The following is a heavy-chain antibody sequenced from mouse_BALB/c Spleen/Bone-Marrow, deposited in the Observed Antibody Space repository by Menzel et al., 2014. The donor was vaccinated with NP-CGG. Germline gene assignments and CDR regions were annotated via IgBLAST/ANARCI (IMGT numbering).Heavy chain of an antibody. D-gene: IGHD1-1*01. J-gene: IGHJ1*01. CDR3: ARDESYDIYWYFDV. V-gene: IGHV7-3*02. Sequence: EVKLVESGGGLVQPGGSLRLSCATSGFTFTDYYMSWVRQTPGKALEWLGFIRNKANGYTTDYSESVKGRFTISRDNSQSILYLQMNTLRAEDSATYYCARDESYDIYWYFDVWGAGTTVTGSS. CDR1: GFTFTDYY. CDR2: IRNKANGYTT.